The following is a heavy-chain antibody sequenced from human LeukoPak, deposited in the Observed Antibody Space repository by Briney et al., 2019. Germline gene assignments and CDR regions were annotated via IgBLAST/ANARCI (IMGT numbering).Heavy chain of an antibody. V-gene: IGHV3-48*02. CDR3: ARTYSSGWLGGFDY. CDR2: MSSSSSTI. D-gene: IGHD6-19*01. J-gene: IGHJ4*02. Sequence: GGSLRLSCAASGFTFSSYSMNWVRQAPGKGLEWVSYMSSSSSTIYYADSVKGRFTISRDNAKNSLYLQMNSLRDEDTAVYYCARTYSSGWLGGFDYWGQGTLVTVSS. CDR1: GFTFSSYS.